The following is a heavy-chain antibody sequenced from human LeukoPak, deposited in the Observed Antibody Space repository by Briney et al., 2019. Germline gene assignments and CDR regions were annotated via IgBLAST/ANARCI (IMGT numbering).Heavy chain of an antibody. Sequence: GGSLRLSCAASGFTFSSYGMHWVRQAPGKGLEWVAFIRYDGSNKYYADSVKGRFTISRDNSKNTLYLQMNSLRAEDTAVYYCAKDRVVPREPAAFDIWGQGTMVTVSS. CDR1: GFTFSSYG. CDR3: AKDRVVPREPAAFDI. V-gene: IGHV3-30*02. CDR2: IRYDGSNK. J-gene: IGHJ3*02. D-gene: IGHD2-15*01.